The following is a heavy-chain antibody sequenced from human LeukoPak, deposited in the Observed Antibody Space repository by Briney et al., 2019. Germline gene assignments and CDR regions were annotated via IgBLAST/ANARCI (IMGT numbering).Heavy chain of an antibody. J-gene: IGHJ2*01. CDR3: ARGGIAGTRYFDL. CDR2: INPSGGST. V-gene: IGHV1-46*01. D-gene: IGHD6-13*01. CDR1: GYTFTSYY. Sequence: GASVKVSCKASGYTFTSYYMHWVRQAPGQGLEWMGIINPSGGSTSYAQRFQGRVTMTRDMSTSTVYMELSSLRSEDTAVYYCARGGIAGTRYFDLWGRGTLVTVSS.